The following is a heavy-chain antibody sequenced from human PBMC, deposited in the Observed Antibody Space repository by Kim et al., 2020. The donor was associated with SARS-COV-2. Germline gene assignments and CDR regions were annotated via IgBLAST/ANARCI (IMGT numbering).Heavy chain of an antibody. D-gene: IGHD3-9*01. Sequence: GGSLRLSCAASGFTISNAWMSGVRQAPGKGLEWVGRIKSKTDGGTTDYAAPVKGRFTISRDDSKNTLYLQMNSLKTEDTAVYYCTTDPGLRYFDWSLINPWDYWGQGTLVTVSS. V-gene: IGHV3-15*01. CDR2: IKSKTDGGTT. CDR3: TTDPGLRYFDWSLINPWDY. CDR1: GFTISNAW. J-gene: IGHJ4*02.